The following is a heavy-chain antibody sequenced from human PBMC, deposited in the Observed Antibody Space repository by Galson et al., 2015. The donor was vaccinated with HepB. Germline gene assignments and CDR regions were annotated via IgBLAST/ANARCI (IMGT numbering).Heavy chain of an antibody. J-gene: IGHJ5*02. Sequence: SLRLSCAASGFTFDNFYMHWVRQAPGKGLVWVSCIKSDGSTTTYADSVKGRFTISRDTAKNTVYLQMNSLRAEDTAVYYCARGYFYNWFDPWGQGTLVTVSS. CDR2: IKSDGSTT. D-gene: IGHD2/OR15-2a*01. CDR1: GFTFDNFY. V-gene: IGHV3-74*01. CDR3: ARGYFYNWFDP.